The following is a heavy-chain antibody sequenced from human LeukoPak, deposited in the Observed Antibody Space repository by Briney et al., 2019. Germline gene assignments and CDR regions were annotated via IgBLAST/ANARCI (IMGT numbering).Heavy chain of an antibody. CDR3: IRGGIQVSGIDAFDI. Sequence: GGSLRLSCGASGFTFSSYDMHWFRQAPGRGLEWVSAIGIAGDTYYPDSVKGRFTISRENAKNSMYLQMNSLKDGDTAVYYCIRGGIQVSGIDAFDIWGQGTMVTVSS. V-gene: IGHV3-13*01. CDR2: IGIAGDT. J-gene: IGHJ3*02. CDR1: GFTFSSYD. D-gene: IGHD5/OR15-5a*01.